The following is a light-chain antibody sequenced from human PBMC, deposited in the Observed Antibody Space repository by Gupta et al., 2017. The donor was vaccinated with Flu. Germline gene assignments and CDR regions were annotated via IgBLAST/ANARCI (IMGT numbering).Light chain of an antibody. CDR3: VSHAGNDNVV. Sequence: TISCSGSSSDVGAYNVVSCYQQYAGTPHILIICEITKRPAVVPGRFSASKAGTAASPTVSGHQDEEDADYYAVSHAGNDNVVFGGGTKLTVL. CDR1: SSDVGAYNV. V-gene: IGLV2-8*01. CDR2: EIT. J-gene: IGLJ3*02.